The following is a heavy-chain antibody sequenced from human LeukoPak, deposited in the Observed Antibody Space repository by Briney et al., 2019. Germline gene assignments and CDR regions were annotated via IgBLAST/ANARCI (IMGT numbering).Heavy chain of an antibody. V-gene: IGHV4-39*01. J-gene: IGHJ4*02. Sequence: PSETLSPTCTVSGGSISSSSFFWAWIRQPPGKGLEWIGTVSYSGTTYYSPSLKSRATISVDTSKNQFSLRLTSVTAADTALYYCAKLTCSSTFCPLDYWGQGTLVTVSS. CDR1: GGSISSSSFF. CDR2: VSYSGTT. CDR3: AKLTCSSTFCPLDY. D-gene: IGHD2-2*01.